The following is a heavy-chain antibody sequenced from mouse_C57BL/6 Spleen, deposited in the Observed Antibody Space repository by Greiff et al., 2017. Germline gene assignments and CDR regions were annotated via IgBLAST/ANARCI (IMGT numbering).Heavy chain of an antibody. CDR3: ARWDYYGSSYVYFDV. D-gene: IGHD1-1*01. CDR1: GYTFTSYW. Sequence: QVQLQQPGAELVKPGASVKMSCKASGYTFTSYWITWVKQRPGQGLEWIGEIYPGSGSTNYNEKFKSKATLTVDTSSSTAYMQLSSLTSEDSAVYYCARWDYYGSSYVYFDVWGTGTTVTVSS. CDR2: IYPGSGST. J-gene: IGHJ1*03. V-gene: IGHV1-55*01.